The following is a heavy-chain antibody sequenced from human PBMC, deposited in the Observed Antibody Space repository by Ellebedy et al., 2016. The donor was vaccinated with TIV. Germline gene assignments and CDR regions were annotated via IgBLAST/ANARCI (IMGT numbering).Heavy chain of an antibody. V-gene: IGHV1-18*04. J-gene: IGHJ6*02. CDR3: ATGGGGTGHRGTYYYYGMDV. Sequence: ASVKVSXKASGYTFTSYGISWVRQAPGQGLEWMGWISAYNGNTNYAQKLQGRVTMTTDTSTSTAYMELSSLRSEDTAVYYCATGGGGTGHRGTYYYYGMDVWGQGTTVTVSS. D-gene: IGHD7-27*01. CDR1: GYTFTSYG. CDR2: ISAYNGNT.